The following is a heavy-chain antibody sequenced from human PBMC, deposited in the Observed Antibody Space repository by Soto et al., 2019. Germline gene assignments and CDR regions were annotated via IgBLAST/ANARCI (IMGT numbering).Heavy chain of an antibody. Sequence: GGSVKVSCKASGYTFTSYYMHWVRQAPGQGLEWMGIINPSGGSTSYAQKFQGRVTMTRDTSTSTVYMELSSLRSEDTAVYYCATTNAVYDFWSGYLRDYYYMDVWGKVTTVTVSS. V-gene: IGHV1-46*03. J-gene: IGHJ6*03. CDR2: INPSGGST. D-gene: IGHD3-3*01. CDR3: ATTNAVYDFWSGYLRDYYYMDV. CDR1: GYTFTSYY.